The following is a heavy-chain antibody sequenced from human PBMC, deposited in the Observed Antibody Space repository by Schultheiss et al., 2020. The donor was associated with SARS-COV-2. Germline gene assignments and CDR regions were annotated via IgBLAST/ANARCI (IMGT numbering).Heavy chain of an antibody. D-gene: IGHD5-18*01. V-gene: IGHV1-69*04. CDR2: IIPILGIA. CDR1: GYTFTSYG. CDR3: ATYTAMVSSYYYYGMDV. J-gene: IGHJ6*02. Sequence: KISCKASGYTFTSYGISWVRQAPGQGLEWMGRIIPILGIANYAQKFQGRVTITADKSTSTAYMELSSLRSEDTAVYYCATYTAMVSSYYYYGMDVWGQGTTVTVSS.